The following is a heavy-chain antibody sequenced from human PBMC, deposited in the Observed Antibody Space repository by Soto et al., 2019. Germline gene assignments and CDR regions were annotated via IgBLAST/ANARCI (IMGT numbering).Heavy chain of an antibody. CDR2: ISYDGSNK. J-gene: IGHJ4*02. CDR3: ARDQVVVTLDY. Sequence: QVQLVESGGGVVQPGRSLRLSCAASGFTFSSYAMHWVRQAPGKGLEWVAVISYDGSNKYYADSVKGRFTISRDNSKNKLYLQLNSLRAEDTAVYYCARDQVVVTLDYWGQGTLVPGSS. V-gene: IGHV3-30-3*01. D-gene: IGHD2-21*02. CDR1: GFTFSSYA.